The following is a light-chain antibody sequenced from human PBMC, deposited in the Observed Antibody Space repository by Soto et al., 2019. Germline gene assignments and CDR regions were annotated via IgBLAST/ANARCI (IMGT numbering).Light chain of an antibody. CDR3: QQFNSYPLT. CDR1: QGISSA. CDR2: DAS. V-gene: IGKV1-13*02. Sequence: AIQLTQSPSSLSASVGDRVTITCRASQGISSALAWYQHKPGKSPKLLIYDASSLESGVRSRFSGSGSGTDFTLTISSLQPEDCATFYCQQFNSYPLTFGGGTKVEIK. J-gene: IGKJ4*01.